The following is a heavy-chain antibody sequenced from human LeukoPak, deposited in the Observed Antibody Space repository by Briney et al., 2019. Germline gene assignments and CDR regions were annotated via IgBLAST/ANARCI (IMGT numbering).Heavy chain of an antibody. Sequence: GGSLRLSCAASGFTVSSNYMSWVRQAPGKGLEWVSVIYRGDSTYYADSVKGRFTISRDNSKNTLYLQMKSLRAEDTAVYYCAKGGGYEAQYYYYYLDVWGKGTTVTISS. CDR2: IYRGDST. CDR1: GFTVSSNY. V-gene: IGHV3-53*05. J-gene: IGHJ6*03. CDR3: AKGGGYEAQYYYYYLDV. D-gene: IGHD5-12*01.